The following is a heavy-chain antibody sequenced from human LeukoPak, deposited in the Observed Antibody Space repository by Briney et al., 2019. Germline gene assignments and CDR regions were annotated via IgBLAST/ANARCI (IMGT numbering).Heavy chain of an antibody. CDR1: GYTFTGYY. Sequence: GASVKVSFKASGYTFTGYYMHWVRQAPGQGLELMGWINHNSGDTNSAQNFQGRVTMTRDTSISTAYMELSSLRPDDTAVYYCARDRSMVRFDYWGQGTLVSVSS. CDR3: ARDRSMVRFDY. J-gene: IGHJ4*02. CDR2: INHNSGDT. V-gene: IGHV1-2*02. D-gene: IGHD2-8*01.